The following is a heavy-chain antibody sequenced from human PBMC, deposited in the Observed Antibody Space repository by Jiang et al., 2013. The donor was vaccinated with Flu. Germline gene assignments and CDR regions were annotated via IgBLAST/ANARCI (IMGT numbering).Heavy chain of an antibody. Sequence: LLKPSETLSLTCAVYGGSFSGYYWSWIRQPPGKGLEWIGEINHSGSTNYNPSLKSRVTISVDTSKNQFSLKLSSVTAADTAVYYCARARKYCSGGSCSYNWFDPWGQGTLVTVSS. CDR2: INHSGST. D-gene: IGHD2-15*01. V-gene: IGHV4-34*01. CDR3: ARARKYCSGGSCSYNWFDP. J-gene: IGHJ5*02. CDR1: GGSFSGYY.